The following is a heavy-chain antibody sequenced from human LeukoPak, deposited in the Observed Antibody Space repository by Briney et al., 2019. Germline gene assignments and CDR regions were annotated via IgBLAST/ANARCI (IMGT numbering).Heavy chain of an antibody. CDR2: INHSGST. V-gene: IGHV4-38-2*02. Sequence: SETLSLTCTVSGYPISSGYYWGWIRQPPGKGLEWIGEINHSGSTNYNPSLKSRVTISVDTSKNQFSLKLSSVTTADTAVYYCARGSLLGDWGQGTMVTVSS. J-gene: IGHJ3*01. CDR1: GYPISSGYY. CDR3: ARGSLLGD. D-gene: IGHD2/OR15-2a*01.